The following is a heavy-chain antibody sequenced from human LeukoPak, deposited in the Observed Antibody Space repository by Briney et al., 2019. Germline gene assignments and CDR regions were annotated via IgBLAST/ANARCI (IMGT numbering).Heavy chain of an antibody. D-gene: IGHD3-22*01. V-gene: IGHV4-31*02. CDR1: GFTFSSYT. Sequence: LRLSCTASGFTFSSYTMGWVRQRPGKGLEWMGYISHSGNTYYNPSLKSRLSISADTSRNQFSLKLRSVTAADTALYFCAREGYYYDSSGPIDYWGQGTRVTVSS. CDR3: AREGYYYDSSGPIDY. CDR2: ISHSGNT. J-gene: IGHJ4*02.